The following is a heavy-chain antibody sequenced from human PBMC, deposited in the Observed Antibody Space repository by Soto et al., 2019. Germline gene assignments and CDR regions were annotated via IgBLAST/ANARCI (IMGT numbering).Heavy chain of an antibody. D-gene: IGHD3-22*01. CDR1: GGSISSYY. J-gene: IGHJ3*02. Sequence: SETLSLTCTVSGGSISSYYWSWIRQPPGKGLERIGYIYYSGSTNYNPSLKSRVTISVDTSKNQFSLKLSSVTAADMAVYYCARDGYDSSGSDAFDIWGQGTMVTVSS. CDR2: IYYSGST. V-gene: IGHV4-59*01. CDR3: ARDGYDSSGSDAFDI.